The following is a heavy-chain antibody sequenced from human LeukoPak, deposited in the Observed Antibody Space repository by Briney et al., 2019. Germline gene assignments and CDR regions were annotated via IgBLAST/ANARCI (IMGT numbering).Heavy chain of an antibody. CDR1: GYSISSDSY. CDR3: ARGSRTTAFHFYYYMDV. CDR2: IYHSGST. J-gene: IGHJ6*03. V-gene: IGHV4-38-2*01. Sequence: SETLSLTCAVSGYSISSDSYGGWIRQPPGKGLEWIGSIYHSGSTYYNSSLKSRVTISVDTSKNQFSLKLSSVTAAGTAVYFCARGSRTTAFHFYYYMDVWGKGTTVTVSS. D-gene: IGHD1-1*01.